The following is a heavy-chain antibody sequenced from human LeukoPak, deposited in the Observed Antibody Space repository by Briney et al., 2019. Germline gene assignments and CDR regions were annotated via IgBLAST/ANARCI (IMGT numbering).Heavy chain of an antibody. CDR2: ISYDESRI. CDR3: ARDYIGGWNDH. D-gene: IGHD3-16*01. Sequence: GGSLTLLCTACGLIFSSYAVLWLRRATDKALEGVALISYDESRIHYSDSVKGRFTISRDNAKNSVYLQMNSLRVEDTAVYFCARDYIGGWNDHWGQGTLVTVSS. CDR1: GLIFSSYA. J-gene: IGHJ4*02. V-gene: IGHV3-30*04.